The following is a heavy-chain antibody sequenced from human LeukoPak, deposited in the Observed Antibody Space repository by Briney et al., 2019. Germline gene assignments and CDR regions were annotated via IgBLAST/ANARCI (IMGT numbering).Heavy chain of an antibody. J-gene: IGHJ4*02. CDR3: ARVGSSGWARIGLYYFDY. Sequence: GASVRVSCKASGYTFTSFDINWVRQATGQGPEWMGWMNPSGGDTGYAQKFQGRVTFTRDTSTNTAYMELSSLTSEDTAVYYCARVGSSGWARIGLYYFDYWGQGTLVTVSS. D-gene: IGHD6-19*01. CDR2: MNPSGGDT. V-gene: IGHV1-8*03. CDR1: GYTFTSFD.